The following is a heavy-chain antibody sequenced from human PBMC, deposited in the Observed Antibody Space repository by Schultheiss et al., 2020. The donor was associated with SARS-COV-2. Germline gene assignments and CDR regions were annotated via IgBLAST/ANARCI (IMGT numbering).Heavy chain of an antibody. J-gene: IGHJ6*03. Sequence: ASVKVSCKASGYTFTGYYMHWVRQAPGQGLEWMGWINPNSGGTNYAQKFQGRVTMTRDTSISTAYMELSRLRSEDTAVYYCATVVDTAMVSYYYYMDVWGKGTTVTVSS. V-gene: IGHV1-2*02. CDR3: ATVVDTAMVSYYYYMDV. D-gene: IGHD5-18*01. CDR1: GYTFTGYY. CDR2: INPNSGGT.